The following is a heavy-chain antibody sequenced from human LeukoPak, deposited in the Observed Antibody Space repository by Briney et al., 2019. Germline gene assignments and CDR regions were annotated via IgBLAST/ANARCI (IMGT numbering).Heavy chain of an antibody. D-gene: IGHD1-26*01. Sequence: NPSHSLSLTCTISSGFISSYYWRWIRHPPAKALEYIVDVYQSGTPTYTPALKRRVTMSADSSKNQFALRMTSGTAADTAVYYCARHGGTLGYFDNWGQGTLVTVSS. CDR3: ARHGGTLGYFDN. CDR2: VYQSGTP. CDR1: SGFISSYY. J-gene: IGHJ4*02. V-gene: IGHV4-59*08.